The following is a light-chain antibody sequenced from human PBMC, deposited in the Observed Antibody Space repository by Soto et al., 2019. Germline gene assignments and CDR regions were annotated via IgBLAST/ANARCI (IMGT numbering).Light chain of an antibody. V-gene: IGKV1-6*01. CDR2: AAS. CDR3: LQDYDYPLT. Sequence: AIQMTQSPSSLSASVGDRVTITCRASQGIRNDLGWYQQRPGNAPRLLIYAASRLQSGVPSRFSGSGSGTDFTLTITSLQPEDFATYYCLQDYDYPLTFGQGTKVDIK. J-gene: IGKJ1*01. CDR1: QGIRND.